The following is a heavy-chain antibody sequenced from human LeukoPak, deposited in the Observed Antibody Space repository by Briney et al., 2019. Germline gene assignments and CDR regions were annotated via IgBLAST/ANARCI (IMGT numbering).Heavy chain of an antibody. D-gene: IGHD3-9*01. CDR2: ISGSGGST. V-gene: IGHV3-23*01. Sequence: GGSLRLSCAASGFTFSSYAMSWVRQAPGKGLEWVSAISGSGGSTYYADSVKGRFTISRDNSKNTLYLQMNSLRAEDTAVYYCAKNVREADWYYYYMDVWGKGTTVTVSS. CDR3: AKNVREADWYYYYMDV. J-gene: IGHJ6*03. CDR1: GFTFSSYA.